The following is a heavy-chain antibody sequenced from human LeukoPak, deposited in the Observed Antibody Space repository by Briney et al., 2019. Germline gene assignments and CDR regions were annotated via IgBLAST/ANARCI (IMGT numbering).Heavy chain of an antibody. CDR1: GGSISSGGYY. D-gene: IGHD3-3*01. J-gene: IGHJ4*02. Sequence: PSQTLSLTCTVSGGSISSGGYYWSWIRQPPGKGLEWIGYIYHSGSTYYNPSLKSRVTISVDTSKNQFSLKLSSVTAADTAVYYCARGSYYDFWSAHLGYYFDYWGQGTLVTVSS. CDR3: ARGSYYDFWSAHLGYYFDY. V-gene: IGHV4-30-2*01. CDR2: IYHSGST.